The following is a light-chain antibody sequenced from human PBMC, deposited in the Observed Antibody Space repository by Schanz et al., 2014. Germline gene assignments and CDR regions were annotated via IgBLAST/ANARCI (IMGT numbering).Light chain of an antibody. V-gene: IGKV3-15*01. J-gene: IGKJ1*01. Sequence: VMTQSPATLSVSPGESATLSCRASQSVSSNLAWYQQKPGQAPRLLIYAASTRATDIPDRFSGSGSGTEFSLTISSLLSEDFAVYFCQQYNNWWTFGQGTKVEIK. CDR1: QSVSSN. CDR3: QQYNNWWT. CDR2: AAS.